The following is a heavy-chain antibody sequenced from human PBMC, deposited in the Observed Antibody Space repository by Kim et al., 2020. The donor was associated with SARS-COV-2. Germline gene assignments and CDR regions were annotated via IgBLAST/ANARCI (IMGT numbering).Heavy chain of an antibody. J-gene: IGHJ4*02. CDR2: IYYSGST. CDR1: GGSISSGGYY. Sequence: SETLSLTCTVSGGSISSGGYYWSWIRQHPGKGLEWIGYIYYSGSTYYNPSLKSRVTISVDTSKNQFSLKLCSVTAADTAVYYCARVRTTMIVVVMYFDYWGQGTLVTVSS. CDR3: ARVRTTMIVVVMYFDY. V-gene: IGHV4-31*03. D-gene: IGHD3-22*01.